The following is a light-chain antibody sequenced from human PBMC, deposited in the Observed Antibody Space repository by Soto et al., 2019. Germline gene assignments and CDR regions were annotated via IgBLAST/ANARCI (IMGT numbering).Light chain of an antibody. CDR3: NSYTTSNTRQIV. CDR1: SRDVDGYNY. CDR2: DVS. Sequence: QSVLTQPASVSGSPGQSITISCTGTSRDVDGYNYVSWYQQHPGKAPKFMIYDVSNRPSGVSTRFSGSKSGNTASLTISGLQAEDEADYYCNSYTTSNTRQIVFGTGTKVTVL. J-gene: IGLJ1*01. V-gene: IGLV2-14*01.